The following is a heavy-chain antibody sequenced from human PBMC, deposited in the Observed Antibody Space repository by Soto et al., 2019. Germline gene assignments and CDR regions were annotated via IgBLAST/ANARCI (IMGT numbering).Heavy chain of an antibody. CDR2: IYSSGSA. D-gene: IGHD6-19*01. V-gene: IGHV4-59*01. CDR3: ASAFGGWLPDS. Sequence: PSETLSLTCTASGASMSTYYWNWIRQTPGKGLEWIGYIYSSGSANYNPSLKSRVAISIDTSKAQISLNLTSVTAADSAVYYCASAFGGWLPDSCGPGTLVTVPQ. J-gene: IGHJ4*02. CDR1: GASMSTYY.